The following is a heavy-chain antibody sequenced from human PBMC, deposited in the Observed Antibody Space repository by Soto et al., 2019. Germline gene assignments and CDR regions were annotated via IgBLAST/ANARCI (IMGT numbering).Heavy chain of an antibody. J-gene: IGHJ4*02. CDR2: IYRRGNT. CDR3: ARDVQGYFDF. Sequence: PSETPRLTCTVSGESIVVGVYWVWIRQPPGKGLEWIGTIYRRGNTYYNPSLTSRVTMSVDTSKNQFSLKLTSVTAADTAVYCCARDVQGYFDFWGPGTQVTVPS. CDR1: GESIVVGVY. V-gene: IGHV4-38-2*02.